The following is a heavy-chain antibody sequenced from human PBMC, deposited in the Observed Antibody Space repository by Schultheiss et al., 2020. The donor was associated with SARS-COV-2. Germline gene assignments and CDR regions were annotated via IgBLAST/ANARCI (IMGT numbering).Heavy chain of an antibody. CDR2: IDQYGRT. Sequence: SETLSLTCTVSGGSISSYYWSWIRQPPGEGLEWIGDIDQYGRTNYNPSLKSRVTISVDTSKNQFSLKLSSVTAADTAVYYCARGTWELGKFDYWGQGTLVTVSS. CDR1: GGSISSYY. D-gene: IGHD1-26*01. J-gene: IGHJ4*02. V-gene: IGHV4-59*12. CDR3: ARGTWELGKFDY.